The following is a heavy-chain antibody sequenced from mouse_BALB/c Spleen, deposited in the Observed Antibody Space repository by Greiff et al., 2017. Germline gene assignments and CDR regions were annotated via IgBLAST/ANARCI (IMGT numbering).Heavy chain of an antibody. CDR3: AREVGYYDFDY. CDR1: GYTFTSYT. Sequence: VQLQQSAAELARPGASVKMSCKASGYTFTSYTMHWVKQRPGQGLEWIGYINPSSGYTEYNQKFKDKTTLTADKSSSTAYMQLSSLTSEDSAVYYCAREVGYYDFDYWGQGTTLTVSS. CDR2: INPSSGYT. D-gene: IGHD2-3*01. V-gene: IGHV1-4*02. J-gene: IGHJ2*01.